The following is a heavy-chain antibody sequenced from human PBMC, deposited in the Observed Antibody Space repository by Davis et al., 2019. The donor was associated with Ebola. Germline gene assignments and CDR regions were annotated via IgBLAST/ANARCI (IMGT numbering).Heavy chain of an antibody. J-gene: IGHJ4*02. V-gene: IGHV3-74*01. CDR1: GFTFSTSW. D-gene: IGHD3-10*01. CDR3: ARALRGREDY. Sequence: HTSGSLSLTCAVSGFTFSTSWMPCVRHVPGKGLVWVSRMNPDGSQTDYADSVKGRFTISRDNAKNTLDLQMNSLRAEDTAIYYCARALRGREDYWSKGNLVTVSS. CDR2: MNPDGSQT.